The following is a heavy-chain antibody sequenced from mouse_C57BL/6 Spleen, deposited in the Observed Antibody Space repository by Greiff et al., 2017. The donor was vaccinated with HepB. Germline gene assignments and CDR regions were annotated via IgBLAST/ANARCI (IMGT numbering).Heavy chain of an antibody. CDR3: ARTYGSRTYAMDY. CDR1: GFTFSDYG. V-gene: IGHV5-17*01. CDR2: ISSGSR. J-gene: IGHJ4*01. Sequence: EVQRVESGGGLVKPGGSLKLSCAASGFTFSDYGMHWVRQAPEKGLEWVAYISSGSRTKNTLFLQMTSLRSEDTAMYYCARTYGSRTYAMDYWGQGTSVTVSS. D-gene: IGHD1-1*01.